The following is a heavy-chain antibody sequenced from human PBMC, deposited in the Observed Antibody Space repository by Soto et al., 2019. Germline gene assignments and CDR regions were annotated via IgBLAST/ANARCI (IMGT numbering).Heavy chain of an antibody. CDR2: LYDVEGS. J-gene: IGHJ3*01. D-gene: IGHD1-1*01. CDR3: ATWHEREHAYDV. Sequence: DVQLVESGGGLIQPGESLRLSCAAFGLTISGKKYVAWVRQAPGKGLEWVSSLYDVEGSFSADSVKGRFTTSSDSSQTTVYLQMNDLRPDDTAVYYCATWHEREHAYDVWGQGTTVTVSS. CDR1: GLTISGKKY. V-gene: IGHV3-53*01.